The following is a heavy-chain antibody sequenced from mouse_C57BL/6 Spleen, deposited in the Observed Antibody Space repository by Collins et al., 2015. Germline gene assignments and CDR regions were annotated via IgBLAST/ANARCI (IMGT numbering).Heavy chain of an antibody. CDR3: AITAQAYYFAMDY. CDR2: IHPSGSDT. V-gene: IGHV1-74*01. D-gene: IGHD3-2*02. J-gene: IGHJ4*01. CDR1: GYTFTSYW. Sequence: QVQLQQPGAELVKPGASVKVSCKASGYTFTSYWMHWVKQRPGQGLEWIGRIHPSGSDTNYNQKFKGKATLTVDKSSSTAHMQLSSLTSEDSAVYYCAITAQAYYFAMDYWGQGTSVTASS.